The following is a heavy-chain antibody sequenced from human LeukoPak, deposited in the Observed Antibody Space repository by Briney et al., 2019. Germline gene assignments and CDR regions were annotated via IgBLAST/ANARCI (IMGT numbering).Heavy chain of an antibody. Sequence: SETLSLTCAVYGGSFSGYYWSWIRQPSGKGLEWIGEINHSGSTNYNPSLKSRVTISVDTSKNQFSLKLSSVTAADTAVYYCARPSIAARRLFDYWGQGTLVTVSS. CDR3: ARPSIAARRLFDY. D-gene: IGHD6-6*01. V-gene: IGHV4-34*01. CDR2: INHSGST. J-gene: IGHJ4*02. CDR1: GGSFSGYY.